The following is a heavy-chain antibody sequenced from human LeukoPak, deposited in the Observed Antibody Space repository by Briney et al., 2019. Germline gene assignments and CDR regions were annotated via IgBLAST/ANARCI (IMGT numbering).Heavy chain of an antibody. CDR1: GGSISSYY. Sequence: SETLSLTCTVSGGSISSYYWSWIRQPPGKGLEWIGYIYYSGSTNYNPSLKSRVTISVDTSKNQFSLKLSSVTAADTAVYYCARHGDISGWLLTDYWGQGTLVTVSS. CDR2: IYYSGST. D-gene: IGHD6-19*01. J-gene: IGHJ4*02. CDR3: ARHGDISGWLLTDY. V-gene: IGHV4-59*08.